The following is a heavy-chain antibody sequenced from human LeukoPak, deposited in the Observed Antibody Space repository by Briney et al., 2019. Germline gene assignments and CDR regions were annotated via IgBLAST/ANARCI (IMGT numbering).Heavy chain of an antibody. CDR3: ARGTGLRGYFDY. D-gene: IGHD5-12*01. CDR2: ISGSGGST. Sequence: GGSLRLSCAASGFTFSSYAMSWVRQAPGKGLEWVSAISGSGGSTYYADSVKGRFTISRDNSKNTLYLQMNSLRAEDTAVYYCARGTGLRGYFDYWGQGTLVTVSS. V-gene: IGHV3-23*01. CDR1: GFTFSSYA. J-gene: IGHJ4*02.